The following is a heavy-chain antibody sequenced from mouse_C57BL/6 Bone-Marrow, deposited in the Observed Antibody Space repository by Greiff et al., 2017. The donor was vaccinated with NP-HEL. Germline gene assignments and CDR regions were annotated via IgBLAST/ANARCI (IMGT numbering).Heavy chain of an antibody. V-gene: IGHV1-69*01. J-gene: IGHJ2*01. CDR3: ARLGGYPYYFDY. Sequence: QVQLKQPGAELVMPGASVKLSCKASGYTFTSYWMHWVKQRPGQGLEWIGEIDPSDSYTNYNQKFKGKSTLTVDKSSSTAYMQLSSLTSEDSAVYYCARLGGYPYYFDYWGQGTTLTVSS. D-gene: IGHD2-2*01. CDR2: IDPSDSYT. CDR1: GYTFTSYW.